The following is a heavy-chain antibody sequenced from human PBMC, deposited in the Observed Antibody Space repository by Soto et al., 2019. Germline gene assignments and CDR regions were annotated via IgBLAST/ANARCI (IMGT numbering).Heavy chain of an antibody. D-gene: IGHD3-22*01. V-gene: IGHV4-34*01. J-gene: IGHJ4*02. CDR2: INHSGST. CDR1: GGSFSGYY. Sequence: SETPSLTCAVYGGSFSGYYWSWIRQPPGKGLEWIGEINHSGSTNYNPSLKSRVTISVDTSKNQFSLKLSSVTAADTAVYYCARGLITMTDYWGQGTLVTAPQ. CDR3: ARGLITMTDY.